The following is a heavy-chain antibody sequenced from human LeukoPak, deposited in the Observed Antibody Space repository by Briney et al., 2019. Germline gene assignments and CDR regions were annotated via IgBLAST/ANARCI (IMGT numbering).Heavy chain of an antibody. J-gene: IGHJ4*02. V-gene: IGHV3-20*04. CDR2: INWNGGST. D-gene: IGHD3-10*01. CDR1: GFTFDDYD. CDR3: ARDLDRRLGLFGVY. Sequence: PGGSLRLSCAASGFTFDDYDMSWVRQAPGKGLEWVSGINWNGGSTGYADSVKGRFTISRDNAKNSLYLQMNSLRAEDTALYYCARDLDRRLGLFGVYWGQGTLVTVSS.